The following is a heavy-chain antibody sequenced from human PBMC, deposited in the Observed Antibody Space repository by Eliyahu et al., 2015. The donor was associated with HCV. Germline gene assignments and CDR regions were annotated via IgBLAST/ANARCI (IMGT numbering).Heavy chain of an antibody. D-gene: IGHD6-19*01. CDR2: VIPIFGTG. J-gene: IGHJ5*02. CDR1: GGXFXSHT. CDR3: VLEGGSSGPRWFDP. V-gene: IGHV1-69*01. Sequence: QVQLVQSGAEVKKPESSVKVSCKASGGXFXSHTISWVRQAPGQGLEWVGGVIPIFGTGNYAQKFQGRVTITADESTSTAYMELRSLRYEDTAVYYCVLEGGSSGPRWFDPWGQGTLVTVSS.